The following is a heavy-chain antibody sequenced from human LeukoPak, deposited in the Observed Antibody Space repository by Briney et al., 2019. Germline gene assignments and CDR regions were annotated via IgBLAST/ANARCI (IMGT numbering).Heavy chain of an antibody. Sequence: GGSLRLSCAASGFTFSSYAMHWVRQAPGKGLEWVAVISYDGSNKYYADSVKGRFTISRDNSKNTLYLQMNSLRSDDTAVYYCARDRGGSSWPSNWFDPWGQGTLVTVSS. CDR2: ISYDGSNK. D-gene: IGHD6-13*01. V-gene: IGHV3-30*04. CDR3: ARDRGGSSWPSNWFDP. CDR1: GFTFSSYA. J-gene: IGHJ5*02.